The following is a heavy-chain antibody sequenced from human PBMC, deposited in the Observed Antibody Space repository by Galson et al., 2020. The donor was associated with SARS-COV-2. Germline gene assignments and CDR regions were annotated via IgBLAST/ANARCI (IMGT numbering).Heavy chain of an antibody. CDR1: GYTFTSYG. Sequence: ASVKVSCKASGYTFTSYGISWVRQAPGQGLEWMGWISAYNGNTNYAQKLQGRVTMTTDTSTSTAYMELRSLRSDDTAVYYCARVRPTYYYDSSGYYESPWVDYWGQGTLVTVSS. CDR3: ARVRPTYYYDSSGYYESPWVDY. V-gene: IGHV1-18*01. J-gene: IGHJ4*02. D-gene: IGHD3-22*01. CDR2: ISAYNGNT.